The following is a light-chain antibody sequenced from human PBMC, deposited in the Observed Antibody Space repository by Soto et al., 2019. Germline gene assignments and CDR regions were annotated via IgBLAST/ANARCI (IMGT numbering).Light chain of an antibody. CDR2: EVS. CDR1: SSDVGGYNY. J-gene: IGLJ1*01. CDR3: SSYAGSNNFRYV. Sequence: QSVLTQPPSASGSPGQSVTISCTGTSSDVGGYNYVSWYQQHPGKAPKLMIYEVSKRPSGVPDRFSGCKSGNTASLTVSGLQAEDEADYYCSSYAGSNNFRYVFGTGTKLTVL. V-gene: IGLV2-8*01.